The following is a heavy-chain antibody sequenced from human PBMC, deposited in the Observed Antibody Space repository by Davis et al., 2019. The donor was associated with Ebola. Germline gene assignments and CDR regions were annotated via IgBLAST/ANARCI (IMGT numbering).Heavy chain of an antibody. CDR2: INAGNGNT. V-gene: IGHV1-3*01. Sequence: ASVKVSCKASGYTFTSYAMHWVRQAPGQRLEWMGWINAGNGNTKYSQNFQGRVIITTDTSTSTAYMELRSLRSDDTAVYYCARDLVVTPIDYWGQGTLVTVSS. CDR1: GYTFTSYA. J-gene: IGHJ4*02. D-gene: IGHD2-21*02. CDR3: ARDLVVTPIDY.